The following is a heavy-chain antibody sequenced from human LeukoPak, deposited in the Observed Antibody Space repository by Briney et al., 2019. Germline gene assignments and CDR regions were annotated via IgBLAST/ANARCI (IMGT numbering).Heavy chain of an antibody. J-gene: IGHJ4*02. D-gene: IGHD6-19*01. Sequence: GGSLRLSCAASAFTVSSNHTSWVRQAPGKGLEWVSLIYSGGGTYYADSVKGRFTISRDNSKNTLYLQMNSLRAEDAAVYYCARDAGYSSGWYYYWGQGTLVTVSS. CDR1: AFTVSSNH. CDR2: IYSGGGT. CDR3: ARDAGYSSGWYYY. V-gene: IGHV3-66*01.